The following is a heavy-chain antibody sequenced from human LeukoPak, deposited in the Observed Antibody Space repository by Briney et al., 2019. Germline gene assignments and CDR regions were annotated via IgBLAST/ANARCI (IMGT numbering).Heavy chain of an antibody. Sequence: PGGSLRLSCAASGFTFSSHLMHWVRQAQGTGLVWVSSVKSDGTATNYADSVKGRFTISRDNAKNTLYLQMNSLRAEDTAVYYCATPRDPFGVVTEFDYWGQGTLVTVSS. V-gene: IGHV3-74*01. CDR2: VKSDGTAT. D-gene: IGHD3-3*01. CDR3: ATPRDPFGVVTEFDY. J-gene: IGHJ4*02. CDR1: GFTFSSHL.